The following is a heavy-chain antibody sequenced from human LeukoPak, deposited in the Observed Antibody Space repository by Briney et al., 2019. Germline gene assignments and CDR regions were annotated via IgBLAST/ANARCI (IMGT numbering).Heavy chain of an antibody. J-gene: IGHJ3*02. CDR2: VKSKAEDGTT. D-gene: IGHD3-10*01. CDR1: GFSFTNTW. V-gene: IGHV3-15*01. CDR3: ATEGGSGSYYGDDTFDM. Sequence: PGGALLVSCEASGFSFTNTWMSWVREAPGKGLEWGGRVKSKAEDGTTDYAAPVQGSFTISSNDSKNTLSLQMNSLKTEDTAVYYCATEGGSGSYYGDDTFDMWGQGPIV.